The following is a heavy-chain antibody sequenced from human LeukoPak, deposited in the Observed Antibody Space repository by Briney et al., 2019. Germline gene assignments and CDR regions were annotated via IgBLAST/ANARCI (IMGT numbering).Heavy chain of an antibody. CDR2: IRYDGSNK. CDR3: AKDRSGWSTFDY. CDR1: GFTFSSYG. Sequence: GGSLRLSCAASGFTFSSYGMHWVRQAPGKGLEWVAFIRYDGSNKYYADSVKGRFTISRDNSKNTLYLQMSSLRAEDTAVYYCAKDRSGWSTFDYWGQGTLVTVSS. D-gene: IGHD6-19*01. J-gene: IGHJ4*02. V-gene: IGHV3-30*02.